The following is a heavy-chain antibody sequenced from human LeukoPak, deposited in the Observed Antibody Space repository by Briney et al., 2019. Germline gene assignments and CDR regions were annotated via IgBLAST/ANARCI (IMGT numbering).Heavy chain of an antibody. J-gene: IGHJ4*02. CDR1: GFTFSSYS. CDR3: ARSIAARPDYYFDY. D-gene: IGHD6-6*01. V-gene: IGHV3-21*01. CDR2: ISSSSSYI. Sequence: GGSLRLSCAASGFTFSSYSMNWVRQAPGKGLEWVSSISSSSSYIYYADSVKGRFTISRDSAKNSLYLLMNSLRAEDTAVYYCARSIAARPDYYFDYWGQGTLVTVSS.